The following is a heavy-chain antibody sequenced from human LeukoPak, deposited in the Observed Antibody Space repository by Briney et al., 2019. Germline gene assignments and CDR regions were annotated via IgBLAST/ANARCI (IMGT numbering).Heavy chain of an antibody. J-gene: IGHJ4*02. Sequence: SETLSLTCTVSGGSISSYYWSWIRQPPGKGLEWIGYIYYSGSTNYNPSLKSRVTISVDKSKNQFSVVLTPVTAADTAVYYCARNAYYSADYWGQGTLVTVSS. V-gene: IGHV4-59*12. D-gene: IGHD2/OR15-2a*01. CDR2: IYYSGST. CDR1: GGSISSYY. CDR3: ARNAYYSADY.